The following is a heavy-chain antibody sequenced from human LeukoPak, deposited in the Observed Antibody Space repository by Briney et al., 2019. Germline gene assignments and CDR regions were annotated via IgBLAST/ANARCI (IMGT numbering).Heavy chain of an antibody. V-gene: IGHV3-48*03. J-gene: IGHJ4*02. CDR2: ISSSGSAI. Sequence: PGGSLRLSCAASGFTFSSYEMNWVRQAPGKGLEWVSYISSSGSAIYYADSVKGRFTFSRDNSKNTPYLQMNSLRDEDTAVYYCARVSVGGRGYSYGFDYWGQGTLVTVSS. CDR1: GFTFSSYE. D-gene: IGHD5-18*01. CDR3: ARVSVGGRGYSYGFDY.